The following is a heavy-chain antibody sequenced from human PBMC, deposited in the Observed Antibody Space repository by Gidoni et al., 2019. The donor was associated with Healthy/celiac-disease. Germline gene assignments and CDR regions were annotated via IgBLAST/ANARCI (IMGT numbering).Heavy chain of an antibody. Sequence: QMQLVQSGPEVKKPRTSVQVSCKASGFTFTSSAVQWVRQARGQRLEWIGWIVVGSGNTNYAQKFQERVTITRDMSTSTAYMELSSLRSEDTAVYYCAADGSSRSWDAFDIWGQGTMVTVSS. J-gene: IGHJ3*02. CDR3: AADGSSRSWDAFDI. D-gene: IGHD6-6*01. CDR2: IVVGSGNT. V-gene: IGHV1-58*01. CDR1: GFTFTSSA.